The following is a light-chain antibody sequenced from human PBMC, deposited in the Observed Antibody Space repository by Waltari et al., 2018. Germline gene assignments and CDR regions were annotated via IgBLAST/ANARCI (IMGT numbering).Light chain of an antibody. Sequence: QSALTQPASVSGSPGPSITISCTGTSSDVGHYDLVSWYQHHPGKVPTLMIYQVTKRPSGVSNGFSRAKSGNTAALTISGLQAEDEADYNCSSYAGCIAFLRFGGGTKVTV. CDR1: SSDVGHYDL. CDR3: SSYAGCIAFLR. CDR2: QVT. J-gene: IGLJ2*01. V-gene: IGLV2-23*02.